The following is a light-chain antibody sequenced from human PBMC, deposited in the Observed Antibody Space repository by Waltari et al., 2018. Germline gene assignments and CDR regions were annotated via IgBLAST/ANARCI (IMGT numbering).Light chain of an antibody. Sequence: VVMTHSPLSLPVTLGQPASISCRSSQSLVHSDGNTSSNWFQQRPGHSHRRLIYKVSKRDSGVPDRVSGSGSGTDFTRKINRVEAEDVGVYYCMQGTHWPRTFGQGTKVQIK. CDR2: KVS. V-gene: IGKV2-30*02. CDR3: MQGTHWPRT. CDR1: QSLVHSDGNTS. J-gene: IGKJ1*01.